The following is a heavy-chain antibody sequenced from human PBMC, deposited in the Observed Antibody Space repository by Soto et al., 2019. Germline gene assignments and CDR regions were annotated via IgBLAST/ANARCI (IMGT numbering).Heavy chain of an antibody. V-gene: IGHV4-31*03. D-gene: IGHD3-3*01. CDR2: IYYSGST. J-gene: IGHJ4*02. Sequence: QVQLQESGPGLVKPSQTLSLTCTVSGGSISSGGYYWSWIRQHPGKGLEWIGYIYYSGSTYYNPSLKSRVTIAGDTSKNQFSLKLSSVAAADTAVYYCARAPYDFWCGWGYYFDYWGQGTLVTVSS. CDR1: GGSISSGGYY. CDR3: ARAPYDFWCGWGYYFDY.